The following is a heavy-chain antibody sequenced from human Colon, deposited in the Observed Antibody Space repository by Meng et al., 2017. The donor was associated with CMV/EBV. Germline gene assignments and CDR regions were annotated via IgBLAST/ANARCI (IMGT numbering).Heavy chain of an antibody. CDR1: SDCISRGSQH. D-gene: IGHD3-22*01. CDR3: AREFWDSSGFDY. Sequence: CTVSSDCISRGSQHGSGGRRPEGKGLEWFGNYYTSGGTSYNPTLKSRVTSSEETSKNQFSLKLSAVTAAYTAVYYCAREFWDSSGFDYWGQGTLVTVSS. CDR2: YYTSGGT. J-gene: IGHJ4*02. V-gene: IGHV4-61*09.